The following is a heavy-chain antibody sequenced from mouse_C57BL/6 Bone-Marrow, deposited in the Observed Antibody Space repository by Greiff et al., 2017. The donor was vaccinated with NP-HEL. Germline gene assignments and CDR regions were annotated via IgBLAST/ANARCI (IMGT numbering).Heavy chain of an antibody. V-gene: IGHV1-63*01. Sequence: LVESGAELVRPGTSVKMSCKASGYTFTNYWIGWAKQRPGHGLEWIGDIYPGGGYTNYNEKFKSKATLTVDKPSSTAYMQLSSLTSEDSAVYYCARAPTVVEGWYFDVWGTGTTVTVSS. J-gene: IGHJ1*03. CDR3: ARAPTVVEGWYFDV. CDR1: GYTFTNYW. D-gene: IGHD1-1*01. CDR2: IYPGGGYT.